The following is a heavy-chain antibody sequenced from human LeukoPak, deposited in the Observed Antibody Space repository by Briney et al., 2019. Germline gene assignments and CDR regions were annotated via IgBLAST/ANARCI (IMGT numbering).Heavy chain of an antibody. CDR1: GGSISSYY. D-gene: IGHD4-23*01. Sequence: PSETLSLTCTVSGGSISSYYWSWIRQPPGKGLEWVGYIYYSGSTNYNPSLKSRVTISVDTSKNQFSLKLSSVTAADTAVYYCARIEDYGGNSVNYWGQGTLVTVSS. V-gene: IGHV4-59*01. CDR3: ARIEDYGGNSVNY. CDR2: IYYSGST. J-gene: IGHJ4*02.